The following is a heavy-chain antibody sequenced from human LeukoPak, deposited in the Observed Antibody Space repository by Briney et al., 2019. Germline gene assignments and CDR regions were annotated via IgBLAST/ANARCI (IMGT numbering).Heavy chain of an antibody. CDR3: ARVRSGGRTDAFDI. CDR2: INHSGST. J-gene: IGHJ3*02. Sequence: SETLSLTCTVSGGSISGYYWSWIRQPPGKGLEWIGEINHSGSTNYNPSLKSRVTISVDTSKNQFSLKLSSVTAADTAVYYCARVRSGGRTDAFDIWGQGTMVTVSS. D-gene: IGHD2-15*01. V-gene: IGHV4-34*01. CDR1: GGSISGYY.